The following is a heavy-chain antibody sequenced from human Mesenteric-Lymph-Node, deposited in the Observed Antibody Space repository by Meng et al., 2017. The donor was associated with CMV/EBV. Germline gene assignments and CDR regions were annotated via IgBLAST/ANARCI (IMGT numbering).Heavy chain of an antibody. CDR3: ARTYCSSTSCSYYGMDV. CDR2: ISSSSYI. J-gene: IGHJ6*02. D-gene: IGHD2-2*01. CDR1: GFTFSSYS. V-gene: IGHV3-21*01. Sequence: GGSLRLSCAASGFTFSSYSMNWVRQAPGKGLEWVSSISSSSYIYYADSVKGRFTISRDNAKNSLYLQMNSLRAEDTAVYYCARTYCSSTSCSYYGMDVWGQGTTVTVSS.